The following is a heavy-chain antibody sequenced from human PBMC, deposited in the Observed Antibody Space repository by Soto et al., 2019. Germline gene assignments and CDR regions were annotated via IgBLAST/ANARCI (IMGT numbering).Heavy chain of an antibody. V-gene: IGHV4-59*08. CDR3: AKNWNWGSLVH. Sequence: SETLSLTCTVSGGSIDSYYWSWIRQPPGKGLEWIGYIYYSGSTNYNPSLKSRVTISVDTPKNQFSLKLSSVTAADTAVYYCAKNWNWGSLVHWGQGTLVTVSS. CDR2: IYYSGST. CDR1: GGSIDSYY. J-gene: IGHJ4*02. D-gene: IGHD7-27*01.